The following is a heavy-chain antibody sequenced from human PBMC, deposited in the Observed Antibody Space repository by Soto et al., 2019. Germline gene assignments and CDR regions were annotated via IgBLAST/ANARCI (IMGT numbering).Heavy chain of an antibody. V-gene: IGHV3-23*01. Sequence: EVQLLESGGGLVQPGGSLRLSCAASGFTFTDYAMTWVRQAPGKGLEWVSSISGSASSTFYAGSVKGRFTISRDNSRNTMSLQMTSLRAEDTAVYYCAKASSTISPHYWGQGTLVTVSS. CDR2: ISGSASST. CDR1: GFTFTDYA. CDR3: AKASSTISPHY. D-gene: IGHD5-12*01. J-gene: IGHJ4*02.